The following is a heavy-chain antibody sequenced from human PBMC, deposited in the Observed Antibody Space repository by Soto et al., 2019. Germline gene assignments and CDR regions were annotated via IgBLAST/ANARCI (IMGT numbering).Heavy chain of an antibody. D-gene: IGHD2-15*01. Sequence: EVQLVESGGGLVQPGGSLRLSCAASGFTFSSYWMHWVRQAPGKGLVWVSRINSDGSSTSYADSVKGRFTISRDNAKNTVYLKINSLRGEDTAVYYCARVDCGGGSCYRLAYWGRGTLVTVSS. CDR2: INSDGSST. V-gene: IGHV3-74*01. CDR1: GFTFSSYW. J-gene: IGHJ4*02. CDR3: ARVDCGGGSCYRLAY.